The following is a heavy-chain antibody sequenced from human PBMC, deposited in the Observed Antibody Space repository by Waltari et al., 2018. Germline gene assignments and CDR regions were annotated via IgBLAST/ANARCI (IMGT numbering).Heavy chain of an antibody. V-gene: IGHV6-1*01. CDR3: ARGSSSSFDS. D-gene: IGHD6-13*01. CDR1: GDTAPFNSAAA. Sequence: QVQLQQSGPGLVKPSQTLPLTCAVSGDTAPFNSAAAWNWIRQSPSRGLEWLGRTYYRSKWSNEYAVSVRSRITINPDTSKNQFSLHLNSVTPEDTAVYYCARGSSSSFDSWGQGILVTVSS. CDR2: TYYRSKWSN. J-gene: IGHJ4*02.